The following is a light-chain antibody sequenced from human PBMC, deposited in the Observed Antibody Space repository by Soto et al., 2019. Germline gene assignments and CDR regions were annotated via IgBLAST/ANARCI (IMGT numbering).Light chain of an antibody. CDR3: QHFNSYPFT. Sequence: GDRVTITCRASQGISSALAWFQQKPGNAPNLLMYDASTLESGVPSRFSGSGSGTDFTLTISSLQPEDFATYYCQHFNSYPFTFGQGTRLEIK. V-gene: IGKV1-13*02. CDR1: QGISSA. CDR2: DAS. J-gene: IGKJ5*01.